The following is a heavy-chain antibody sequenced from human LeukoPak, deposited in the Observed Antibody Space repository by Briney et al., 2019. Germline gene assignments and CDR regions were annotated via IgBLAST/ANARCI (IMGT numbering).Heavy chain of an antibody. V-gene: IGHV1-46*01. CDR3: ARDLNYYDSSGYYYGGFDY. CDR1: VYTFINYY. D-gene: IGHD3-22*01. J-gene: IGHJ4*02. CDR2: INLSGGST. Sequence: ASVKVSCKASVYTFINYYMHWVRQTPGQGLEWMRIINLSGGSTTYAQKFQGRVTMTRDTSTSTVYMELSSLRSEDTAVFYCARDLNYYDSSGYYYGGFDYWDQGTLVTVSS.